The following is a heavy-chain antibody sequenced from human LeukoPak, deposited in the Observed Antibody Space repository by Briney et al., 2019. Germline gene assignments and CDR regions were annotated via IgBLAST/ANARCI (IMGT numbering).Heavy chain of an antibody. CDR1: GFTFSSYG. CDR3: AKDSVYGSGSYYPGVWLANYYYYYGMDV. J-gene: IGHJ6*02. D-gene: IGHD3-10*01. Sequence: GGSLRLSCAASGFTFSSYGMHWVRQAPGKGLEWVAVISYDGSNKYYADSVKGRFTISRDNSKNTLYLQMNSLRAEDTAVYYCAKDSVYGSGSYYPGVWLANYYYYYGMDVWGQGTTVTVSS. CDR2: ISYDGSNK. V-gene: IGHV3-30*18.